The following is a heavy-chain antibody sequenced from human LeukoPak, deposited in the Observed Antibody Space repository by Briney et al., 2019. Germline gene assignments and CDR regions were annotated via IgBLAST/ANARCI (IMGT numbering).Heavy chain of an antibody. CDR3: AKRWQWLVS. Sequence: PGGSLRLSCAASGFTFSSYAMSWVRQAPGKGREWVSAISGSGGSTYYADSVKGRYTISRDNSKNTVYLQMNSLRAEDTAVYYCAKRWQWLVSWGQGTLVTVSS. CDR1: GFTFSSYA. CDR2: ISGSGGST. V-gene: IGHV3-23*01. J-gene: IGHJ4*02. D-gene: IGHD6-19*01.